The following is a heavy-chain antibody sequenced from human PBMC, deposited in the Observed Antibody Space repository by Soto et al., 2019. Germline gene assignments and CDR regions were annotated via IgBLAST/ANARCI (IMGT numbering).Heavy chain of an antibody. CDR2: IIGSGGST. J-gene: IGHJ4*02. D-gene: IGHD4-17*01. V-gene: IGHV3-23*01. CDR3: ARDRYGGDYVTDY. CDR1: GFTFSSYA. Sequence: GGSLRLSCAASGFTFSSYAMSWVRQAPGKELQWVSSIIGSGGSTYDADSVKGRFTISRDSSKNTLYLQMSSLRAEDTAVYYCARDRYGGDYVTDYWGQGTLVTVSS.